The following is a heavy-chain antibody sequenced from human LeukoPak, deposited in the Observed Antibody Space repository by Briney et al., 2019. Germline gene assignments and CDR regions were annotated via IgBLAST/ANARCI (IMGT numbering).Heavy chain of an antibody. D-gene: IGHD1-26*01. CDR2: INPNSGGT. CDR1: GYTFTGYY. Sequence: ASVKVSCKASGYTFTGYYIHWVRQAPGRGPDWMGWINPNSGGTNYAQKFQGRVTMTRDTSISTADMELSGLKSDDTAVYYCARGGLMYYFDYWGQGTLVTVSS. V-gene: IGHV1-2*02. CDR3: ARGGLMYYFDY. J-gene: IGHJ4*02.